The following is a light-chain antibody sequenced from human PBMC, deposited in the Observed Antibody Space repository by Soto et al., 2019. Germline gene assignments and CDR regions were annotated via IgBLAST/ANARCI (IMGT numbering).Light chain of an antibody. CDR1: SSDVGGYNY. CDR3: SSYAGSSTWV. J-gene: IGLJ2*01. CDR2: ELS. V-gene: IGLV2-8*01. Sequence: HSAPTQPPSASGSPGQTATISCTGTSSDVGGYNYVSWYQQYPGKAPKFKIYELSKRPSGVPDRFSGSKAGNTASLSVSGLQAEDEADYYGSSYAGSSTWVFGGGTKVTVL.